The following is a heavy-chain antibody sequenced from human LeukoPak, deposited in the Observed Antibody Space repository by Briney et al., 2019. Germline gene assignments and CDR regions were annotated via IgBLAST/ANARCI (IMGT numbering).Heavy chain of an antibody. J-gene: IGHJ4*02. D-gene: IGHD6-19*01. V-gene: IGHV1-46*01. CDR1: GYTFTSYY. Sequence: ASVKVSCKASGYTFTSYYVHWVRQAPGQGLEWMGIINPSGGSTSYAQKFQGRVTMTRDTSTSTVYMELSSLRSEDTAVYYCATNLIAVAGTFDYWGQGTLVTVSS. CDR2: INPSGGST. CDR3: ATNLIAVAGTFDY.